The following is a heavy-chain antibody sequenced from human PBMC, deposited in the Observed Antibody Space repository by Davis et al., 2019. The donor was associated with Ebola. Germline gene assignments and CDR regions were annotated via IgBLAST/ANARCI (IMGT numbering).Heavy chain of an antibody. CDR2: ISAYNGNT. Sequence: AASVKVSCKASGYTSTSYGISWVRQAPGQGLEWMGWISAYNGNTNYAQKFQGRVTMTRNTSINTAYMELSSLRSEDTAVYYCARRERWGQEDYWGRGTLVTVSS. V-gene: IGHV1-18*04. J-gene: IGHJ4*02. D-gene: IGHD1-26*01. CDR1: GYTSTSYG. CDR3: ARRERWGQEDY.